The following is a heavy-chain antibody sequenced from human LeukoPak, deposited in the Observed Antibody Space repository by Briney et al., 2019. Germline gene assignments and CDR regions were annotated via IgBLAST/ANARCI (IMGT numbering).Heavy chain of an antibody. CDR2: TNPNNGGT. V-gene: IGHV1-2*02. CDR1: GYTFTGYY. D-gene: IGHD3-3*01. J-gene: IGHJ3*02. CDR3: AKGRPYYDFWSGRGDGFDI. Sequence: ASVKVSCKASGYTFTGYYIHWVRRAPGQGLEWLGWTNPNNGGTTYAQKFQGRVTMTRDTSITTAYMELSRLRSDDTAVYYCAKGRPYYDFWSGRGDGFDIWGQGTMVTVSS.